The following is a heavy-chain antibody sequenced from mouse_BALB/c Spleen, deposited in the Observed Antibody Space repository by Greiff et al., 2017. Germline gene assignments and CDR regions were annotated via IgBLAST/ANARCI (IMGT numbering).Heavy chain of an antibody. J-gene: IGHJ4*01. D-gene: IGHD2-14*01. V-gene: IGHV3-1*02. Sequence: VQLKESGPDLVKPSQSLSLTCTVTGYSITSGYSWHWIRQFPGNKLECMGYIHYSGSTNYNPSLKSRISITRDTSKNQFFLQLNSVTTEDTATYYCARSGYDGRLYYAMDYWGQGTSVTVSS. CDR1: GYSITSGYS. CDR3: ARSGYDGRLYYAMDY. CDR2: IHYSGST.